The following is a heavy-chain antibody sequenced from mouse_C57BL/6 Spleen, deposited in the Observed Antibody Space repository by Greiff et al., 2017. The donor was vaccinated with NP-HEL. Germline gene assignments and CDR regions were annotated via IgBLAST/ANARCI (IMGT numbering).Heavy chain of an antibody. V-gene: IGHV7-3*01. Sequence: EVKLMESGGGLVQPGGSLSLSCAASGFTFTDYYMSWVRQPPGKALEWLGFIRNKANGYTTEYSASVKGRFTISRDNSQSILYLQMNALRAEDSATYYCARYEPSYFDYWGQGTTLTVSS. CDR2: IRNKANGYTT. CDR1: GFTFTDYY. CDR3: ARYEPSYFDY. J-gene: IGHJ2*01.